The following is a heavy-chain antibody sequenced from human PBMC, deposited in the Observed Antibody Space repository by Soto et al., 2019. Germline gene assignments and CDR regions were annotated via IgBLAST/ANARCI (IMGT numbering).Heavy chain of an antibody. J-gene: IGHJ5*02. Sequence: PSETLSLTCAVYGGSFSGYYWSWIRQPPGKGLEWIGEINHSGSTNYNPSLKSRVTISVDTSKNQFSLKLSSVTAADTAVYYCAKLPHYCSSTSCYDWWFDPWGQGTLVTVSS. CDR1: GGSFSGYY. CDR3: AKLPHYCSSTSCYDWWFDP. D-gene: IGHD2-2*01. CDR2: INHSGST. V-gene: IGHV4-34*01.